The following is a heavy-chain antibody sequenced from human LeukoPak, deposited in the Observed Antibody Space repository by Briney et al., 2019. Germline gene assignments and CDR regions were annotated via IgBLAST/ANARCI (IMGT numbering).Heavy chain of an antibody. CDR1: GFTFDDYA. D-gene: IGHD3-10*01. V-gene: IGHV3-53*01. J-gene: IGHJ4*02. CDR3: ARGGGSYYFDY. Sequence: GGSLRLSCAASGFTFDDYAMHWVRQAPGKGLEWVSVIYSGGSTYYADSVKGRFTISRDNSKNTLYLQMNSLRAEDTAVYYCARGGGSYYFDYWGRGTLVTVSS. CDR2: IYSGGST.